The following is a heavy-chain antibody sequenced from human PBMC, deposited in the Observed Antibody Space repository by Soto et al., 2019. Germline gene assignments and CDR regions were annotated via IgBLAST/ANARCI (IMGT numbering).Heavy chain of an antibody. CDR3: AKGPEEWLCPFDAFDI. Sequence: EVQLLESGGGLVQPGGSLRLSCAASGFTFSSYAMSWVRQAPGKGLEWVSAISGSGGSTYYADSVKGRFTISRDNSKNTLYLQMNSLRTEDTAVYYCAKGPEEWLCPFDAFDIWGQGTMVTVSS. CDR1: GFTFSSYA. V-gene: IGHV3-23*01. J-gene: IGHJ3*02. CDR2: ISGSGGST. D-gene: IGHD3-3*01.